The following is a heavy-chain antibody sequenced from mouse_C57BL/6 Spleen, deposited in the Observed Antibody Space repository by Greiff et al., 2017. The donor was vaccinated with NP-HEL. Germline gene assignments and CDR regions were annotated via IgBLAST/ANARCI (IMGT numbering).Heavy chain of an antibody. J-gene: IGHJ3*01. CDR2: INPNNGGT. V-gene: IGHV1-26*01. Sequence: VQLQQSGPELVKPGASVKISCKASGYTFTDYYMNWVKQSHGKSLEWIGDINPNNGGTSYNQKFKGKATLTVDKSSSTAYMELRSLTSEDSAVYYCARGNYVFAYWGQGTLVTVSA. D-gene: IGHD2-1*01. CDR3: ARGNYVFAY. CDR1: GYTFTDYY.